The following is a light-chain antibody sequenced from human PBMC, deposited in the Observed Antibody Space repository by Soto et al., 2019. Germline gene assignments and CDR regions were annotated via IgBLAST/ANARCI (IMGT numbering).Light chain of an antibody. V-gene: IGLV3-21*04. CDR3: QVWDSSSDLVV. J-gene: IGLJ2*01. Sequence: SYELTQPPSVSVAPGKTARITCGGNNIGSKSVHWYPQKPGQPPVLVIYSDRDRPSGIPERFSGSNSGNTATLTISRVEAGDEADYYCQVWDSSSDLVVFGGGTKLTVL. CDR2: SDR. CDR1: NIGSKS.